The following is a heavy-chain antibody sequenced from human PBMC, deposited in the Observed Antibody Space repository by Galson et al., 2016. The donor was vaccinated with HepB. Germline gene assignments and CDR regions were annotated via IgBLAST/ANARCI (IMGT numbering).Heavy chain of an antibody. V-gene: IGHV3-30*03. J-gene: IGHJ4*02. CDR2: ITPEGSDT. D-gene: IGHD2/OR15-2a*01. CDR3: ARDGISSLDQ. Sequence: SLRLSCAASGFTFSSYGMHWVRQAPGKGLDWVALITPEGSDTYYADAVKGRFTISRDNSKNTLSLQMNSLRAEDTAIYYCARDGISSLDQWGQGILVTDPS. CDR1: GFTFSSYG.